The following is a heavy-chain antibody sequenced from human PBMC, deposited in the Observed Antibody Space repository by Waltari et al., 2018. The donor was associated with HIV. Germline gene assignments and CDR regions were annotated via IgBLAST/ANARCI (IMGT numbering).Heavy chain of an antibody. V-gene: IGHV4-39*01. CDR1: GGSISSSSYY. Sequence: QLQLQESGPGLVKTSETLSLTCTVSGGSISSSSYYWGWIRQPPGKGLEWIGSIYYSGSTYYNPSLKSRVTISVDTSKNQFSLKLSSVTAADTAVYYCARSATGAMVRGVTLVFDLWGRGTLVTVSS. D-gene: IGHD3-10*01. J-gene: IGHJ2*01. CDR2: IYYSGST. CDR3: ARSATGAMVRGVTLVFDL.